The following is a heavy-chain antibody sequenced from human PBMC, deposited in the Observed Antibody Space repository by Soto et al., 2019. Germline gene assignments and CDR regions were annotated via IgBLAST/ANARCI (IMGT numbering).Heavy chain of an antibody. CDR2: IDPSDSYT. J-gene: IGHJ6*02. V-gene: IGHV5-10-1*01. CDR1: GYSFTSYW. CDR3: ATPEVYDPDPYGMDV. Sequence: PGESLKISCKGSGYSFTSYWISWVRQMPGKGLEWMGRIDPSDSYTNYSPSFQGHVTISADKSISTAYLQWSSLKASDTAMYYCATPEVYDPDPYGMDVWGQGTTVTVSS. D-gene: IGHD2-8*01.